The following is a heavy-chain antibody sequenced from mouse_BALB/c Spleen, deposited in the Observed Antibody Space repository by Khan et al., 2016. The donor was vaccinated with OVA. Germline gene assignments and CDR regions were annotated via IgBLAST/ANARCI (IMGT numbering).Heavy chain of an antibody. Sequence: VQLQESGPGLVQPSQSLSITCTVSGFSLTNYGVHWVRQSPGKGLEWLGVIWSGGITDYNETFISRLSISKDISKSQVFFKMNSLQANDTAIYYCVKNRNGYFDYWGQGTTLTVSS. CDR3: VKNRNGYFDY. J-gene: IGHJ2*01. V-gene: IGHV2-2*02. D-gene: IGHD1-1*02. CDR1: GFSLTNYG. CDR2: IWSGGIT.